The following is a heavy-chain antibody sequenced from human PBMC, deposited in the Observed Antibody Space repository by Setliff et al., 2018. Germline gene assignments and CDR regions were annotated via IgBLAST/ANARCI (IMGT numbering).Heavy chain of an antibody. J-gene: IGHJ4*02. CDR2: IYTSWST. V-gene: IGHV4-61*09. D-gene: IGHD3-3*01. Sequence: SETLSLTCTVSDDSISSRRYYWGWFRQPAGKELEWIGQIYTSWSTNYNPSLKSRVTISLDTSKNQFSLSLTSVTAADTAVYYCARDDTYDFWGGHGHLDSWGQGILVTVSS. CDR1: DDSISSRRYY. CDR3: ARDDTYDFWGGHGHLDS.